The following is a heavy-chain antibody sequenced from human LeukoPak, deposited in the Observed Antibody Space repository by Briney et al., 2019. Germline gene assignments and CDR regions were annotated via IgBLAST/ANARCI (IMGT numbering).Heavy chain of an antibody. V-gene: IGHV3-15*01. Sequence: PGGSLRLSRAASGFTLTNAGRSWVRQAPGKGLEWVGRIKTKTNSGTTDYAAPVKGRFTISRDDSRNTLYLQMNSLKTEDTAVYYCTTENSINFDYWSRGTLVTVSS. CDR3: TTENSINFDY. CDR1: GFTLTNAG. CDR2: IKTKTNSGTT. D-gene: IGHD4-23*01. J-gene: IGHJ4*02.